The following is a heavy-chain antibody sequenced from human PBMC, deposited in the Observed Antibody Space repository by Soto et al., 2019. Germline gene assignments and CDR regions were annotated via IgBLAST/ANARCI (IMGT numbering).Heavy chain of an antibody. CDR1: GCSISSGGYY. Sequence: TLSLTCTVSGCSISSGGYYWSLMLQHPRKGLEWIGYIYFGGSTYYNPSLKRRVTISVDTSKNQFSLKLSSVTASDTAVYSCARGSGSSPPFDYWGQGTLVTAS. V-gene: IGHV4-31*03. CDR2: IYFGGST. D-gene: IGHD3-10*01. CDR3: ARGSGSSPPFDY. J-gene: IGHJ4*02.